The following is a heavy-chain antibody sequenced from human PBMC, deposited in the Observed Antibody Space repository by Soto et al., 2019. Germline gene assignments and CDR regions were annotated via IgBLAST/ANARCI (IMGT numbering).Heavy chain of an antibody. J-gene: IGHJ3*02. Sequence: GGSLRLACAASGFTFSTYAMSWVRKAPGKGLKWVSAISGSGGTTYYADSVKRRFTISRDNSINRLYLQMNSLRTEDTAVYYCAHPRGYGVFDAYDIWGQGAMVTVSS. CDR3: AHPRGYGVFDAYDI. D-gene: IGHD4-17*01. V-gene: IGHV3-23*01. CDR1: GFTFSTYA. CDR2: ISGSGGTT.